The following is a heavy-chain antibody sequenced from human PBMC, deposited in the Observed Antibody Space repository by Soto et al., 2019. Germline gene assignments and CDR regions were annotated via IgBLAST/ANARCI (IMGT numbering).Heavy chain of an antibody. CDR1: GFSFSVSA. CDR2: IRSKANSYAT. J-gene: IGHJ4*02. Sequence: EVQLVESGGGLVQPGGSLKLSCATSGFSFSVSAMHWVRQASGKGLEWVGRIRSKANSYATTYGASVKDRFTISRDDSKNTAYLQMNSLKTEYTAVYYCTSVAALSRGEYWGQGTLVTVSS. D-gene: IGHD6-19*01. V-gene: IGHV3-73*01. CDR3: TSVAALSRGEY.